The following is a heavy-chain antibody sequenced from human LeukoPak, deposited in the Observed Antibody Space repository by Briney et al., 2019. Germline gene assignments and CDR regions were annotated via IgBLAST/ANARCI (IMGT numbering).Heavy chain of an antibody. Sequence: GGSLRLSCAASGFTFSSYSMNWVRQAPGKGLEWVSYISSSGSTIYYADSVKGRFTISRDNAKNSLYLQMNSLRAEDTAVYYCARGWWTAAAGPVDYWGQGTLVTVSS. CDR2: ISSSGSTI. J-gene: IGHJ4*02. CDR1: GFTFSSYS. D-gene: IGHD6-13*01. CDR3: ARGWWTAAAGPVDY. V-gene: IGHV3-48*04.